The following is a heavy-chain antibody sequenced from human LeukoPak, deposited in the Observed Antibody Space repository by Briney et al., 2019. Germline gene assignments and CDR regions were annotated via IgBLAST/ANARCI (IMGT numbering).Heavy chain of an antibody. CDR3: VKVFTSYSSSWGDYFDY. D-gene: IGHD6-13*01. J-gene: IGHJ4*02. V-gene: IGHV3-64D*06. CDR1: GFTFSRYA. CDR2: ISSNGGST. Sequence: GGSLRLSCSAPGFTFSRYAMHWVRQAPGKGLEYVSAISSNGGSTYYADSVKGRFTISRDNSKNTLYLQMSSLRAEDTAVYYCVKVFTSYSSSWGDYFDYWGQGTLVTVSS.